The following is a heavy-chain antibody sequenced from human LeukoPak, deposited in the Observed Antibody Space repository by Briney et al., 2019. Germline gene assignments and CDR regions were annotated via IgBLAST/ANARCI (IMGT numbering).Heavy chain of an antibody. CDR3: AKAHGELDYTIDY. D-gene: IGHD1-26*01. CDR1: GFTFSSYA. J-gene: IGHJ4*02. Sequence: GGSLRLSCAASGFTFSSYAMSWVRQAPGNGLEWVSAISGSGGSTYYADSVKGRFTISRDNSKNTLYLQMNSLRAEDTAVYYCAKAHGELDYTIDYWGQGTLVTVSS. V-gene: IGHV3-23*01. CDR2: ISGSGGST.